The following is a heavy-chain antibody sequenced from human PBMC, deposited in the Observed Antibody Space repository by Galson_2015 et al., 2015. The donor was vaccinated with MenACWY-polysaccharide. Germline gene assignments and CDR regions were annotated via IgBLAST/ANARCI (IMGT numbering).Heavy chain of an antibody. D-gene: IGHD3-10*02. CDR2: IQYDAVYK. Sequence: EWVAVIQYDAVYKQYLDSVKGRFSVSRDNSKSTLYLEMNNLRAEDTALYYCAREGSRIVFHAFDTWGQGTMVIVSS. V-gene: IGHV3-33*01. CDR3: AREGSRIVFHAFDT. J-gene: IGHJ3*02.